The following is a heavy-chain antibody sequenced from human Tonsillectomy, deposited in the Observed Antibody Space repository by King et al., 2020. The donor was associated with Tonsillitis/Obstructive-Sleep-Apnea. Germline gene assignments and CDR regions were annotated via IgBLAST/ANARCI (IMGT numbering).Heavy chain of an antibody. Sequence: VQLVESGGGVVQPGRSLRLSCAASGYTFRNYAMHWVRQAPGKGLEWVAVISYDGTNNYDADSLKGRFTISRDNSQNTLYLQMNSLRAEDTAVYYCAREGRSAAAYYMDVWGKGTTVTVSS. J-gene: IGHJ6*03. CDR2: ISYDGTNN. CDR3: AREGRSAAAYYMDV. D-gene: IGHD6-19*01. V-gene: IGHV3-30*04. CDR1: GYTFRNYA.